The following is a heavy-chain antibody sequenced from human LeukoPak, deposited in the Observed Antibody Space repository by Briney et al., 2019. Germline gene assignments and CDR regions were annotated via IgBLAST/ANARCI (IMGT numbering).Heavy chain of an antibody. D-gene: IGHD4-17*01. CDR2: ISYDGSNK. J-gene: IGHJ4*02. V-gene: IGHV3-30*03. Sequence: PGGSLRLSCAASGFTFSSYGMHWVRQAPGKGLEWVAVISYDGSNKYYADSVKGRFTISRDNSKNTLYLQMKSLRAEDTAVYYCARDQHYGSYDYWGQGTLVTVSS. CDR3: ARDQHYGSYDY. CDR1: GFTFSSYG.